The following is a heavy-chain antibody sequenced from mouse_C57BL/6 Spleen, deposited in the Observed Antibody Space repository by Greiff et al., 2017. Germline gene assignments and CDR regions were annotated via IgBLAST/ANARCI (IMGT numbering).Heavy chain of an antibody. CDR1: GYTFTSYW. CDR3: ARRGSYGLYAMDY. V-gene: IGHV1-61*01. J-gene: IGHJ4*01. Sequence: VQLQQPGAELVRPGSSVKLSCKASGYTFTSYWMDWVKQRPGQGLEWIGNIYPSDSETHYNQKFKDKATLTVDKSSSTAYMQLSSLTSEDSAVYYCARRGSYGLYAMDYWGQGTSVTVSS. D-gene: IGHD1-1*02. CDR2: IYPSDSET.